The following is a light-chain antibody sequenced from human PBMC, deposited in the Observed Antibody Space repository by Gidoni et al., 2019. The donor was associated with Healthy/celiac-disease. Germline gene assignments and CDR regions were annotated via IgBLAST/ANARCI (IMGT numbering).Light chain of an antibody. CDR1: SSDVGSYNL. CDR3: CSYAGSDIYVV. V-gene: IGLV2-23*01. CDR2: EGN. Sequence: QSALTQPPSVSGSPGQSITISCTGTSSDVGSYNLVSWYQQHPGKAPKLIIYEGNKRPSGVSNRFSGSKSGNTASLTISGLQAEDEADYYCCSYAGSDIYVVFGGGTKLTVL. J-gene: IGLJ2*01.